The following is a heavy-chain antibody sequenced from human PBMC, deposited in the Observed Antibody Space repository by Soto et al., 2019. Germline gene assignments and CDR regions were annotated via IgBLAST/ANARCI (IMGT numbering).Heavy chain of an antibody. D-gene: IGHD6-13*01. CDR2: ISSSGSTI. Sequence: HPGGSLRLSCAASGFIFSSYWMHWVRQAPGKGLEWVSYISSSGSTIYYADSVKGRFTISRDNAKNSLYLQMNSLRAEDTAVYYCARIGIAAPDAFDIWGQGTMVTVSS. V-gene: IGHV3-48*04. J-gene: IGHJ3*02. CDR3: ARIGIAAPDAFDI. CDR1: GFIFSSYW.